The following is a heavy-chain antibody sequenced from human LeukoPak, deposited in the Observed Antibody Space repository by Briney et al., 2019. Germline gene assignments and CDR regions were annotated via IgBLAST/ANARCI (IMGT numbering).Heavy chain of an antibody. CDR1: GFTFSSYG. V-gene: IGHV3-23*01. CDR3: AKTHPNYYGSGSYYLNPFDY. J-gene: IGHJ4*02. Sequence: GGSLRLSCAASGFTFSSYGMNWVRQAPGKGLEWVSAISGSGDSTYYADSVKGRFTISRDNSKNTLYLQMNSLRAEDTAVYYCAKTHPNYYGSGSYYLNPFDYWGQGTLVTVSS. D-gene: IGHD3-10*01. CDR2: ISGSGDST.